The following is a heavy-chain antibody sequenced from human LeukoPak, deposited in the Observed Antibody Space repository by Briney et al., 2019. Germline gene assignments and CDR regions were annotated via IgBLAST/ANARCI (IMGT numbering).Heavy chain of an antibody. CDR2: TNGDGTTI. CDR3: VRGTSNWYGVDS. V-gene: IGHV3-74*01. J-gene: IGHJ4*02. D-gene: IGHD6-13*01. CDR1: GFTFRSSW. Sequence: GGSLRLSCAASGFTFRSSWMHWVRQVPGKGLMWVSCTNGDGTTISHADSVKGRFTMSRDNGKNTLYLQMSSLRDDDTAVYFCVRGTSNWYGVDSWGRGTLVTVSS.